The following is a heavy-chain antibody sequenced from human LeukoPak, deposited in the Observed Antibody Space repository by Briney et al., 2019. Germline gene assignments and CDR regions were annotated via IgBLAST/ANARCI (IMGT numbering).Heavy chain of an antibody. V-gene: IGHV3-11*01. CDR1: GFSFSDYY. J-gene: IGHJ4*02. CDR2: ITSTGGTI. D-gene: IGHD6-13*01. Sequence: GGSLRLSCAASGFSFSDYYMSWVRQAQGKGLEWDSYITSTGGTIYYADSVKGRFTISRDNAKNSLYLQMNSLRVEDTAVYYCARSGRIAAAGRIDYWGQGILVTVSS. CDR3: ARSGRIAAAGRIDY.